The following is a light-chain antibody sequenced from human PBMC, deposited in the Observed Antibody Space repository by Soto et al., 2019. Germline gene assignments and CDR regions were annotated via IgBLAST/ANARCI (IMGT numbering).Light chain of an antibody. Sequence: EIVMTQSPATLSVSPGERATLSCRASQNILSNLAWYQQKPGQAPRLLIYGASTRATGIPARFSGSGSGTEFTLTISSLQSEDFAVYYCQQRSNWPLTFGGGTKVDI. V-gene: IGKV3-15*01. CDR1: QNILSN. J-gene: IGKJ4*01. CDR2: GAS. CDR3: QQRSNWPLT.